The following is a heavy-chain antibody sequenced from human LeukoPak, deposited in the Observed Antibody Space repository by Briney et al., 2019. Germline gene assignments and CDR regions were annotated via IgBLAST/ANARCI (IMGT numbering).Heavy chain of an antibody. D-gene: IGHD6-19*01. Sequence: GGSLRLSCAASGFTFSVAAMTWVRQAPGKGLEWVSLIGASGESTYYADSVKGRFTISRDNSKNTLSLQMNSLRAEDTAVYYCARDGSSGWYWVDYWGQGTLVTVSS. V-gene: IGHV3-23*01. CDR1: GFTFSVAA. CDR2: IGASGEST. CDR3: ARDGSSGWYWVDY. J-gene: IGHJ4*02.